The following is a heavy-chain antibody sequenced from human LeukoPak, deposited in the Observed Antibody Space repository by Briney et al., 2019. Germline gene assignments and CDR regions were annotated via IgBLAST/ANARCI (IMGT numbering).Heavy chain of an antibody. CDR3: ARMEVGPHWFDP. D-gene: IGHD3-3*01. Sequence: PSETLSLTCAVYGGSFSGYYWSWIRQPPGKGLEWIGEINHSGSTNYNPSLKSRATISVDTPKNQFSLKLSSVTAADTAVYYCARMEVGPHWFDPWGQGTLVTVSS. V-gene: IGHV4-34*01. J-gene: IGHJ5*02. CDR1: GGSFSGYY. CDR2: INHSGST.